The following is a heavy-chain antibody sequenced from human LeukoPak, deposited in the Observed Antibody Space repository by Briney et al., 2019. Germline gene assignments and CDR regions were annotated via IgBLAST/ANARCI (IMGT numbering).Heavy chain of an antibody. J-gene: IGHJ4*02. D-gene: IGHD2-2*01. CDR1: GYTFTGYY. CDR3: ARVSRLRRHIVVVPAAMQDSDYDSSGQPLAY. CDR2: FDPEDSET. V-gene: IGHV1-24*01. Sequence: GSSVKVSCKASGYTFTGYYMHWVRQAPGKGLEWMGGFDPEDSETIYAQKFQGRVTMTEDTSTDTAYMELSSLRSEDTAVYYCARVSRLRRHIVVVPAAMQDSDYDSSGQPLAYWGQGTLVTVSS.